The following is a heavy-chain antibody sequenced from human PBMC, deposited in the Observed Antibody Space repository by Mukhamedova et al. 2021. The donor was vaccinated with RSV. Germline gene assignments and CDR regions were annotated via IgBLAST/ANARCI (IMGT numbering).Heavy chain of an antibody. V-gene: IGHV4-34*01. D-gene: IGHD2-15*01. CDR3: ARGRHCSGGSCYSLYYYYGMDV. Sequence: GKGLEWIGEINHSGSTNYNPSLKSRVTISVDTSKNQFSLKLSSVTAADTAVYYCARGRHCSGGSCYSLYYYYGMDVGGQGTTVTGS. J-gene: IGHJ6*02. CDR2: INHSGST.